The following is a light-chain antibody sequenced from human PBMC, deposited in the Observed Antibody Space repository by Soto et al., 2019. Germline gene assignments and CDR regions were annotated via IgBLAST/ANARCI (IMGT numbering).Light chain of an antibody. CDR1: QSVSSNY. CDR3: QLYGSSPKT. J-gene: IGKJ1*01. V-gene: IGKV3-20*01. CDR2: GTS. Sequence: EIVLTQSPGILSLSPGDGATLSCRASQSVSSNYLAWYQQNPGQAPRLLIYGTSTRASGIPDRFSGSGSGTDFTLTISRLEPEDFAVYYCQLYGSSPKTFGQGTKVDIK.